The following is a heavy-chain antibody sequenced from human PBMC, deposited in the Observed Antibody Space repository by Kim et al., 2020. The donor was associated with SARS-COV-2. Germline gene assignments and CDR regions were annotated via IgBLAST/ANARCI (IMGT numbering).Heavy chain of an antibody. J-gene: IGHJ3*02. CDR3: ATAVGGVVVVVAAPEERAFDI. CDR1: GYTLTELS. D-gene: IGHD2-15*01. V-gene: IGHV1-24*01. CDR2: FDPEDGET. Sequence: ASVKVSCKVSGYTLTELSMHGVRQAPGKGLEWMGGFDPEDGETIYAQKFQGIVTMTEDTSTDTAYMEPTSLRSEDTAVYYLATAVGGVVVVVAAPEERAFDIWGQGTMVTVSS.